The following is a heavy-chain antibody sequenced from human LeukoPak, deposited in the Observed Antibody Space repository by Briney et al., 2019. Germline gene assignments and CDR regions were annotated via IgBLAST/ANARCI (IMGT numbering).Heavy chain of an antibody. V-gene: IGHV4-34*01. J-gene: IGHJ6*02. CDR2: INHSGST. CDR3: ARGAVVVPAAMDPDYYYYGMDA. CDR1: GGSFSGYY. D-gene: IGHD2-2*01. Sequence: SETLSLTCAVYGGSFSGYYWSWIRQPPGKGLEWIGEINHSGSTNYNPSLKSRVTISVDTSKNQFSPKLSSVTAADTAVYYCARGAVVVPAAMDPDYYYYGMDAWGQGTTVTVSS.